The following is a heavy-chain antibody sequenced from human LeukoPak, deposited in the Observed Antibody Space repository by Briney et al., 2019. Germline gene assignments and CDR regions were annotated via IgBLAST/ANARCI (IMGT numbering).Heavy chain of an antibody. V-gene: IGHV1-2*02. CDR3: ARDGSGGNFDY. D-gene: IGHD3-3*01. CDR2: INPNSGGT. J-gene: IGHJ4*02. CDR1: GYTFTVHY. Sequence: WASVKVSCKASGYTFTVHYIHWVRQAPGQGLEWMGWINPNSGGTNYAPKFQGRVTITRDTSISTAYMELSRLRSDDTAVYYCARDGSGGNFDYWGQGTLVTVSS.